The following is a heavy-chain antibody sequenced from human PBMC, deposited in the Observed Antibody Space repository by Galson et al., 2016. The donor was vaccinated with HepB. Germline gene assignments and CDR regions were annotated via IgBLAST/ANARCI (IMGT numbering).Heavy chain of an antibody. J-gene: IGHJ6*02. CDR1: GYSFTQNW. V-gene: IGHV5-51*01. CDR3: ARLESSGWDNKYVYYGQDV. Sequence: QSGADVKKPGESLKLSCKGSGYSFTQNWIVWVRQMPGQGLESKGIIYPGDADTRYRPSFQGQVTISADKSTSTAYLPCGSLKASDTAMYYCARLESSGWDNKYVYYGQDVWGQGTTVTVSS. CDR2: IYPGDADT. D-gene: IGHD6-19*01.